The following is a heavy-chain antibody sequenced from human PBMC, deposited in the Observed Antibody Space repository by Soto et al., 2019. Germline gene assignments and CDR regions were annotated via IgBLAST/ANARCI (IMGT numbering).Heavy chain of an antibody. CDR2: IHSDGSST. Sequence: PGGSLRLSCAASGFTFSYYWMPWVRQAPGQGLVWVSHIHSDGSSTTYADSVKGRFTISRDNTKNTLYLQMNSLRAEDTAIYYCWKGENKLLHDYWGRGSLVTVSS. CDR1: GFTFSYYW. CDR3: WKGENKLLHDY. D-gene: IGHD1-1*01. V-gene: IGHV3-74*01. J-gene: IGHJ4*02.